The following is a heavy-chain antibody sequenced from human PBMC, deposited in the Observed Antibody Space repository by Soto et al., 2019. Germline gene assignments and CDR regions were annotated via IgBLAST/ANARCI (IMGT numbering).Heavy chain of an antibody. CDR3: ARGGGDGGPGGYFYY. D-gene: IGHD3-16*01. J-gene: IGHJ4*02. Sequence: GGSLRLSCAASGFTFSSYAMHWVRQAPGKGLEWVAVISYDGSNKYYADSVKGRFTISRDNSKNTLYLQMNSLRAEDTAVYYCARGGGDGGPGGYFYYWGQGTLVTVSS. CDR2: ISYDGSNK. CDR1: GFTFSSYA. V-gene: IGHV3-30*04.